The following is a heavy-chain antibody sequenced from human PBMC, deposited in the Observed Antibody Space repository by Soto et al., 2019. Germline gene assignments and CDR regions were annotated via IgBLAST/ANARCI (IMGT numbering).Heavy chain of an antibody. CDR2: INAGNGNT. D-gene: IGHD1-7*01. J-gene: IGHJ3*02. CDR3: ARPNDGTTPNAFDI. V-gene: IGHV1-3*01. Sequence: ASMKVSCKASWYTLTSYAMHLVRPGPGQSLEWMGWINAGNGNTKYSQNFEGRVTITWDPSASTAYMELSSLRSEDTAVYYCARPNDGTTPNAFDIWGQGTMVTVSS. CDR1: WYTLTSYA.